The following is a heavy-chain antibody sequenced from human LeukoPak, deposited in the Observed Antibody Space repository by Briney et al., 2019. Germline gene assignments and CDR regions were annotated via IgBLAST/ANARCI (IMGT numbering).Heavy chain of an antibody. D-gene: IGHD4-11*01. CDR2: INHSGST. J-gene: IGHJ4*02. Sequence: SETLSLTCAVYGGSFSGYYWSWIRQPPGKGLEWIGEINHSGSTNYNPSLKSRVTISVDMSKNQFSLKLSSVTAADTAVYYCARGFYSIFDYWGQGTLVTVSS. CDR3: ARGFYSIFDY. V-gene: IGHV4-34*01. CDR1: GGSFSGYY.